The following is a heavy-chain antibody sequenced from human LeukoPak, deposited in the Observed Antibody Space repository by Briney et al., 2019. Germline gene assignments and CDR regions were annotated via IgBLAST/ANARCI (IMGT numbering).Heavy chain of an antibody. D-gene: IGHD2-2*03. Sequence: SVKVSCKASGGTFNSYAINWVRQAPGQGLEWMGGIIPIFGTANYAQKFQGRVTITADESTSTAYMELSSLRSEDTAVYYCARKLGHCSSTSCYGVNWFDPWGQGTLVTVSS. V-gene: IGHV1-69*13. CDR2: IIPIFGTA. CDR3: ARKLGHCSSTSCYGVNWFDP. CDR1: GGTFNSYA. J-gene: IGHJ5*02.